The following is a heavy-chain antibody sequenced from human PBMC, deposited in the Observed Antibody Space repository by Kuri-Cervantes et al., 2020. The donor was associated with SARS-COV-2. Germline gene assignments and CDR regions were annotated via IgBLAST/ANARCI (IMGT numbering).Heavy chain of an antibody. CDR2: INRSGST. Sequence: GSLRLSCAVYGGSFSGYYWSWIRQPPGKGLEWIGEINRSGSTNYNPSLKSRVTISVDTSKNQFSLKLSSVTAADTAVYYCARKVEMATISHWGQGTLVTVSS. J-gene: IGHJ4*02. CDR3: ARKVEMATISH. V-gene: IGHV4-34*01. D-gene: IGHD5-24*01. CDR1: GGSFSGYY.